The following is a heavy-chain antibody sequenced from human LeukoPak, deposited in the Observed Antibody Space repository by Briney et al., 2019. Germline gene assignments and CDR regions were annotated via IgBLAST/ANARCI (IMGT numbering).Heavy chain of an antibody. J-gene: IGHJ4*02. V-gene: IGHV1-8*01. CDR1: GYTFTSYD. D-gene: IGHD3-22*01. CDR2: MNPNSGNT. CDR3: ARGLYYYDSSGYYSILGY. Sequence: ASVEVSCKASGYTFTSYDINWVRQATGQGLEWMGWMNPNSGNTGYAQKFQGRVTMTRNTSISTAYMELSSLRSEDTAVYYCARGLYYYDSSGYYSILGYWGQGTLVTVSS.